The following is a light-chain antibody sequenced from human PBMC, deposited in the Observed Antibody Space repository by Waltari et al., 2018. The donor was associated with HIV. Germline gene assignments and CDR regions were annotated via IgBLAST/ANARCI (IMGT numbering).Light chain of an antibody. CDR1: NRAIGGYNY. V-gene: IGLV2-14*01. Sequence: QSALTQPASVSGSLGQSVTISCTGANRAIGGYNYVTWYQQHPCNAPKLMIHEVRHRPSGFSDRFSGSKSGNTASLTISGLQAEDESDYYCSSFITTTTHGVFGGGTRLTVL. CDR2: EVR. CDR3: SSFITTTTHGV. J-gene: IGLJ2*01.